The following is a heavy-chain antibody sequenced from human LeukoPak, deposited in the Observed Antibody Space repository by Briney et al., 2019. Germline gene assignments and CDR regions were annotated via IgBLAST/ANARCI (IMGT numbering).Heavy chain of an antibody. D-gene: IGHD6-6*01. CDR2: IYYSGST. CDR1: GGSISSSSYY. CDR3: ARGYGSIAARPHFDY. V-gene: IGHV4-61*05. J-gene: IGHJ4*02. Sequence: PSETLSLTCTVSGGSISSSSYYWGWIRQPPGKGLEWIGYIYYSGSTNYNPSLKSRVTISVDTSKNQFSLKLSSVTAADTAVYYCARGYGSIAARPHFDYWGQGTLVTVSS.